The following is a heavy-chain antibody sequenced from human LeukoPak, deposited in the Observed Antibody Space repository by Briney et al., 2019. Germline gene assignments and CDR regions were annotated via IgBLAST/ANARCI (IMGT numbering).Heavy chain of an antibody. J-gene: IGHJ4*02. D-gene: IGHD6-19*01. CDR3: AKDRKPLLAVADDGFDY. V-gene: IGHV3-30*18. CDR1: GFTFSSYG. Sequence: GRSLRLSCAASGFTFSSYGMHWVRQAPGKGLEWVAVISYDGSNKYYADSVKGRFTISRDNSKNTLYLQMNSLRAEDTAVYYCAKDRKPLLAVADDGFDYWGQGTLVTVSS. CDR2: ISYDGSNK.